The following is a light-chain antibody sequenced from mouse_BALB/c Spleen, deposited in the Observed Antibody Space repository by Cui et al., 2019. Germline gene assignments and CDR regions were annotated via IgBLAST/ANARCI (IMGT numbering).Light chain of an antibody. Sequence: DILLTQSPAILSVSPGERVSFSCRASQSIGTSIHWYQQRTNGSPRLLIKYASESISGIPSRFSGSGSGTDFTLSINSVESEDIADYYCQQSNSWVTFGSGTKLEIK. CDR3: QQSNSWVT. CDR1: QSIGTS. CDR2: YAS. V-gene: IGKV5-48*01. J-gene: IGKJ4*01.